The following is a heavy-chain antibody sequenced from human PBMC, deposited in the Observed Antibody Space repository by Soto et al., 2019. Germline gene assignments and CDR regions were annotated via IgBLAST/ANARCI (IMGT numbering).Heavy chain of an antibody. CDR2: INPNSGAT. CDR3: TRGEDTRWTFHYFDY. D-gene: IGHD2-15*01. V-gene: IGHV1-2*02. CDR1: GYTFSNYY. Sequence: ASVKVSCKTSGYTFSNYYIHWVRQAPGQGLEWMGGINPNSGATDYPQNFQGRVTMTRDTSISTVYMELNSLTSDDTAGYYGTRGEDTRWTFHYFDYWGQGTLVTVSS. J-gene: IGHJ4*02.